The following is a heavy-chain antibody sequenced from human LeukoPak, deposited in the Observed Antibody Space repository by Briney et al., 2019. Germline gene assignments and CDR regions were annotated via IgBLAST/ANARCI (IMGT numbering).Heavy chain of an antibody. CDR2: IKQDGSEK. Sequence: GGSLRLSCAASGFTFSSYWMSWVRQAPGKGLEWVANIKQDGSEKYYVDSVKGRFTISRDNAKNSLYLQMNSLRAEDTAVYYCARVADSRGLNAYFDYWGQGTLVTVSS. D-gene: IGHD3-22*01. CDR3: ARVADSRGLNAYFDY. J-gene: IGHJ4*02. V-gene: IGHV3-7*01. CDR1: GFTFSSYW.